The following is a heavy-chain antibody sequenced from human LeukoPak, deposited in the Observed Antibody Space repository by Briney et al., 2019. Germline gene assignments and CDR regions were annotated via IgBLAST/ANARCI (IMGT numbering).Heavy chain of an antibody. V-gene: IGHV4-39*01. CDR3: ASGIAAAGTVQH. D-gene: IGHD6-13*01. CDR1: GGSISSSSYY. Sequence: SETLSLTCTVSGGSISSSSYYWGWIRQPPGKGLEWIGSIFYSGSTYYNPYLKSRVTISVDTSKNQFSLKLSSVTAADTAVYYCASGIAAAGTVQHWGQGTLVTVSS. J-gene: IGHJ1*01. CDR2: IFYSGST.